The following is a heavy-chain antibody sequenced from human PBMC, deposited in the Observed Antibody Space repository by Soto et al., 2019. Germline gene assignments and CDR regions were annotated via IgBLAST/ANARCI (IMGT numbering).Heavy chain of an antibody. J-gene: IGHJ4*02. CDR1: GDSVSSNSAA. V-gene: IGHV6-1*01. CDR3: ARAPIVYYDYIWGSQEVPYYFDY. Sequence: KQSQTLLLTCAISGDSVSSNSAAWNWIRQSPSRGLEWLGRTYYRSKWYNDYAVSVKSRITINPDTSKNQFSLQLNSVTPEDTAVYYCARAPIVYYDYIWGSQEVPYYFDYWGQGTLVTVSS. D-gene: IGHD3-16*01. CDR2: TYYRSKWYN.